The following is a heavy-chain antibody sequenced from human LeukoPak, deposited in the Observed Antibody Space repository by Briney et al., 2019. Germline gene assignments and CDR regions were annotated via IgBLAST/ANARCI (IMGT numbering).Heavy chain of an antibody. CDR1: GGSFSGYY. CDR2: INHSGST. J-gene: IGHJ4*02. Sequence: SETLSLTCAVYGGSFSGYYWSWIRQPPGKGLEWIGEINHSGSTNYNPYLKSRVTISVDTSKNQFSLKLSSVTAADTAVYYCARGLAVTDYWGQGTLVTVSS. V-gene: IGHV4-34*01. D-gene: IGHD2-21*02. CDR3: ARGLAVTDY.